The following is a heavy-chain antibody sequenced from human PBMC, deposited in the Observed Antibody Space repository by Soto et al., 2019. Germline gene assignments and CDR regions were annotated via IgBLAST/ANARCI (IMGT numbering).Heavy chain of an antibody. J-gene: IGHJ5*02. CDR3: ARHAGYCSGGRCYGWFDP. Sequence: QVQLQESGPGLVKPSETLSLTCTVSGGSISSYYWSWIRQPPGKGLECIGYIYYSGSTNYNPSLMSRFTISVDTSKNQFSLRLSSVTAADTAGYYCARHAGYCSGGRCYGWFDPWGQGTLVTVSS. CDR2: IYYSGST. CDR1: GGSISSYY. V-gene: IGHV4-59*08. D-gene: IGHD2-15*01.